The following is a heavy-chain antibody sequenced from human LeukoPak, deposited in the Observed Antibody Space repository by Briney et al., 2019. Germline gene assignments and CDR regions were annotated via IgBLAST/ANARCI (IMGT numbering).Heavy chain of an antibody. D-gene: IGHD3-10*01. CDR3: ARLTGTHTDFDY. CDR2: IYHSGST. J-gene: IGHJ4*02. Sequence: SQTLSLTCTVSGGSISSGGYYWSWIRQPPGKGLEWIGYIYHSGSTYYNPSLKSRVTISVDRSKNQFSLKLSFVTAADTAVYYCARLTGTHTDFDYWGQGTLVTVSS. V-gene: IGHV4-30-2*01. CDR1: GGSISSGGYY.